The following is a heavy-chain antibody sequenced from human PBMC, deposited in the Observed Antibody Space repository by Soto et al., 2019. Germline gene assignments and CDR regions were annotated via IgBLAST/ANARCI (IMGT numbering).Heavy chain of an antibody. J-gene: IGHJ3*02. CDR2: INPAGSAQ. Sequence: VQLVESGGGLVQPGEPLRLSCTASGLTFSISCMNWVRQAPGEGLEWVSNINPAGSAQHYADSVKDRFTISRDNAKNSLYLQMSGLRVEDTAVYYCATANTPDAFDMWGQGTMVTVSS. CDR1: GLTFSISC. CDR3: ATANTPDAFDM. V-gene: IGHV3-7*01.